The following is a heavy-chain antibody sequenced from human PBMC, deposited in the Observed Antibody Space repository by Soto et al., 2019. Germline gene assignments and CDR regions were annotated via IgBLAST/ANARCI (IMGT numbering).Heavy chain of an antibody. CDR2: ISYDGSNK. CDR1: GFTFSSYA. Sequence: QVQLVESGGGVVQPGRSLRLSCAASGFTFSSYAMHWVRQAPGKGLEWVAVISYDGSNKYYADSVKGRFTISRDNSKNTLYLQMNSLRAEDTAVYYCARASYDSSGYYYGMDVWGQGTTVTVSS. J-gene: IGHJ6*02. CDR3: ARASYDSSGYYYGMDV. V-gene: IGHV3-30-3*01. D-gene: IGHD3-3*01.